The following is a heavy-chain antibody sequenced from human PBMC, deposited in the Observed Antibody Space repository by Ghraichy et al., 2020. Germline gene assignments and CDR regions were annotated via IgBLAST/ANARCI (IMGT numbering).Heavy chain of an antibody. CDR2: IKQDGSEK. CDR3: ARDVLGDSSISDAFDI. Sequence: GGSLRLSCAASGFTFSSYWMSWVRQAPGKGLEWVANIKQDGSEKYYVDSVKGRFTISRDNAKNSLYLQMNSLRAEDTAVYYCARDVLGDSSISDAFDIWGQGTMVTVAS. J-gene: IGHJ3*02. V-gene: IGHV3-7*01. D-gene: IGHD3-22*01. CDR1: GFTFSSYW.